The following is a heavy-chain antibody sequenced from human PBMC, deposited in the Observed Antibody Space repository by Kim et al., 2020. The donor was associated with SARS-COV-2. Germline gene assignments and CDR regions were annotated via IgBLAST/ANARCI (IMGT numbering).Heavy chain of an antibody. J-gene: IGHJ5*02. CDR3: ARDWVRSGGRCFGP. CDR1: GFTVNSFG. D-gene: IGHD6-19*01. V-gene: IGHV3-23*01. Sequence: GGSLRLSCEASGFTVNSFGMHWVRQAPGKGLEWVSGMSGSGGTYYAASVKGRFTISRDTSKSTLYLQMNSLPTEDTAVYYCARDWVRSGGRCFGPWGQGT. CDR2: MSGSGGT.